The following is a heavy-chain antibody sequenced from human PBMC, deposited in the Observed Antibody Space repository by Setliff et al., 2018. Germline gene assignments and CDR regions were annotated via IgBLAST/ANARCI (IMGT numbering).Heavy chain of an antibody. CDR2: VFYGGST. CDR3: ARHLGPWDPVDY. Sequence: PSETLSLTCTVSGASVKSHYWSWLRQAPGKGLEWVGYVFYGGSTKFNPPLKSRASISVDTTKNQFSLRLISVTAADTAIYYCARHLGPWDPVDYWGPGTLVTVSS. V-gene: IGHV4-59*08. J-gene: IGHJ4*02. CDR1: GASVKSHY. D-gene: IGHD1-26*01.